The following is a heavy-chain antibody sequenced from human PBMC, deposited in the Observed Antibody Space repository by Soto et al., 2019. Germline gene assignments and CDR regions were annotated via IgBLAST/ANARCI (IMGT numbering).Heavy chain of an antibody. D-gene: IGHD5-18*01. CDR2: TYYRSKWYN. CDR3: ARLSGYSYGPSNNWFDP. V-gene: IGHV6-1*01. Sequence: SQTLSLTCAISGDSVSSNSAAWNWIRQSPSRGLEWLGRTYYRSKWYNDYAVSVKSRITINPDTSKNQFSLQLNSVTPEDTAVYYCARLSGYSYGPSNNWFDPWGQGTLVTVSS. CDR1: GDSVSSNSAA. J-gene: IGHJ5*02.